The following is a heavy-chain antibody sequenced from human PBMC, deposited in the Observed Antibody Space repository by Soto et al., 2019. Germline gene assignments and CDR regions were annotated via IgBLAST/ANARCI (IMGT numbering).Heavy chain of an antibody. CDR3: ARDTYYYDSSGFDC. CDR1: GYTFTSYT. Sequence: QVQLVQSGAEVKKPGASVKVSCKASGYTFTSYTISWVRQAPGQGLEWMGWISAYNGNTNYAQNLQGRVTMTTDTSTSTAYMELRSLRSDHTALYYCARDTYYYDSSGFDCWGQGTLVTVSS. J-gene: IGHJ4*02. CDR2: ISAYNGNT. V-gene: IGHV1-18*01. D-gene: IGHD3-22*01.